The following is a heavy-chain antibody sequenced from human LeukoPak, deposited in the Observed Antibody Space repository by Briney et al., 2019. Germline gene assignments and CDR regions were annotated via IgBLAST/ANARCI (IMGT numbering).Heavy chain of an antibody. CDR2: MNPNSGGT. Sequence: ASVKVSCKASGYTFTSYYMHWVRQAPGQGLEWMGWMNPNSGGTNYAQKFQGRVTMTRDTSISTAYMELSRLRSDDTAVYYCARGPITRYSSSWYYYWGQGTLVTVSS. CDR3: ARGPITRYSSSWYYY. CDR1: GYTFTSYY. V-gene: IGHV1-2*02. J-gene: IGHJ4*02. D-gene: IGHD6-13*01.